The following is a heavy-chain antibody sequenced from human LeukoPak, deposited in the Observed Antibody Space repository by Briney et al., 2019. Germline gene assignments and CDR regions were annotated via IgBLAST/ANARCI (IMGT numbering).Heavy chain of an antibody. V-gene: IGHV3-23*01. D-gene: IGHD6-13*01. Sequence: GGSLRLSCAASGFTFSSYAMSWVRQAPGKGLEWVSAISGSGGSTYYADSVKGRFTISRDNSKNTLYLQMNSLRAEDTAVYYCARASFRIAAAPTGAGYWGQGTLVTVSS. J-gene: IGHJ4*02. CDR2: ISGSGGST. CDR1: GFTFSSYA. CDR3: ARASFRIAAAPTGAGY.